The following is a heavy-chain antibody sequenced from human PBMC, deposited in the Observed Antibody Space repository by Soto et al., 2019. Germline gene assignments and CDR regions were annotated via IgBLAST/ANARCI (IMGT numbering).Heavy chain of an antibody. V-gene: IGHV3-23*01. J-gene: IGHJ6*02. CDR2: ISGSGGST. Sequence: EVQLLESGGGLVQPGGSLRLSCAASGFTFSSYAMSWVGQAPGKGREWVSAISGSGGSTYYADSLKGRFTISRDNSKNTLYLQMYSLRAEDTAVYYCAKDPYISSSGYYYGMGVWGQGTTVTVSS. D-gene: IGHD6-6*01. CDR1: GFTFSSYA. CDR3: AKDPYISSSGYYYGMGV.